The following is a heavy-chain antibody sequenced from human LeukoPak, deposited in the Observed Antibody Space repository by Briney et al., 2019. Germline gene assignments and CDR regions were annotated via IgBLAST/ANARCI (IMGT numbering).Heavy chain of an antibody. CDR3: ARAVVVTASDY. V-gene: IGHV3-74*01. D-gene: IGHD2-21*02. J-gene: IGHJ4*02. CDR2: IIPDGGGT. CDR1: GFTFSSYW. Sequence: PGGSLRLSCAASGFTFSSYWMHWVRQAPGKGLVWVSRIIPDGGGTNYADSVKGRFTVSRDNAKNTLYLQMNSLRVEDTAVYYCARAVVVTASDYWGQGTLVTVSS.